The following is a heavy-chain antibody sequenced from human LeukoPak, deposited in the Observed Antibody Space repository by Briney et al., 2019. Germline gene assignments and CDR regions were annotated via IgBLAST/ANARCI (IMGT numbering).Heavy chain of an antibody. V-gene: IGHV4-34*01. D-gene: IGHD6-13*01. J-gene: IGHJ4*02. Sequence: SETLSLTRAVYGGSFSGYYWSWIRQPPGKGLEWIGEINHSGSTNYNPSLKSRVTISVDTSKNQFSLKLSSVTAADTAVYYCARVSWYSSSGGYWGQGTLVTVSS. CDR1: GGSFSGYY. CDR2: INHSGST. CDR3: ARVSWYSSSGGY.